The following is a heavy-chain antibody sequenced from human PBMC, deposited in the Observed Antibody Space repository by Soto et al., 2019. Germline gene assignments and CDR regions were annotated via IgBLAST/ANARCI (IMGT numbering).Heavy chain of an antibody. CDR2: IIPIFGTA. CDR1: GGTFSSYA. D-gene: IGHD3-9*01. V-gene: IGHV1-69*13. CDR3: ALLVLRYFDWLLSDGMDV. J-gene: IGHJ6*02. Sequence: SVKVSCKASGGTFSSYAISWVRQAPGQGLEWMGGIIPIFGTANYAQKFQGRVTITADESTSTAYMELSSLRSEETAVYCCALLVLRYFDWLLSDGMDVWGQGTTVTVSS.